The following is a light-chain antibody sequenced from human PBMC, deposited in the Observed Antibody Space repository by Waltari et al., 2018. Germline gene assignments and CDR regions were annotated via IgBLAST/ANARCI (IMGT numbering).Light chain of an antibody. V-gene: IGKV1-39*01. J-gene: IGKJ2*03. CDR2: TSS. CDR3: QQVFVTPYS. Sequence: DIQMTQSPSSLSASVGDRVTITRRASQNINNFLNWYQQKPGKAPNLLIYTSSGLPKGVPSRFSGIGSGTDFTRTISGLQPEDLATYYCQQVFVTPYSFGQGTKLDI. CDR1: QNINNF.